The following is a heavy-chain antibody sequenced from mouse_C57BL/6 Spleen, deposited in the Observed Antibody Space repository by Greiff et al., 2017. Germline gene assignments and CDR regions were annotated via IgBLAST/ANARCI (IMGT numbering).Heavy chain of an antibody. CDR1: GYTFTSYW. Sequence: QVQLQQPGAELVRPGSSVKLSCKASGYTFTSYWMHWVKQRPIQGLEWIGNIDPSDSETHYNQKFKDKATLTVDKSSSPAYMQLSSLTSEDSAVYYCARGRDRTWFAYWGQGTLVTVSA. V-gene: IGHV1-52*01. CDR3: ARGRDRTWFAY. D-gene: IGHD3-3*01. CDR2: IDPSDSET. J-gene: IGHJ3*01.